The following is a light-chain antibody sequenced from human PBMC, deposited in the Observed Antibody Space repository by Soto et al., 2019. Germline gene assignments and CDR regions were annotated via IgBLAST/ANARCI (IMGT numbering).Light chain of an antibody. V-gene: IGKV4-1*01. CDR2: WAS. CDR3: QQCYDTPPT. J-gene: IGKJ1*01. Sequence: DIVMSQSPDSLAVSLGERATIYCRSNQSILYRSNTKSYLAWYQQKPRQPPKLLINWASTRESGVPERFSGSGSGTDFTLTISSLQADDVAVYYCQQCYDTPPTFGQGTKVDIK. CDR1: QSILYRSNTKSY.